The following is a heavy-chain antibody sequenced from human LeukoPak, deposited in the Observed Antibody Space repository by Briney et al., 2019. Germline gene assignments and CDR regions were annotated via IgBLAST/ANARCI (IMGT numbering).Heavy chain of an antibody. Sequence: PSETLSLTCTVSGGSISSYYWNWIRQPPGKGLEWIGYIYYSGSTKYKSSLKSRVTISVDTSKNQFSLKLSSVTAADTAVYYCARALPWSSWFDPWGQGTLVTVSS. V-gene: IGHV4-59*08. CDR1: GGSISSYY. J-gene: IGHJ5*02. CDR3: ARALPWSSWFDP. CDR2: IYYSGST.